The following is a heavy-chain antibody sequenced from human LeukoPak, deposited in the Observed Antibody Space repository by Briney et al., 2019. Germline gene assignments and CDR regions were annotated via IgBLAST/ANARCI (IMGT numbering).Heavy chain of an antibody. V-gene: IGHV3-33*01. CDR2: IWYDGSNK. CDR3: ARDSATPNDY. Sequence: GGSLRLSCAASGFTFSSYDMHWVRQAPGKGLEWVAVIWYDGSNKYYADSVKGRFTISRGNSKNTLYLQMNSLRAEDTAVYYCARDSATPNDYWGQGTLVTVSS. D-gene: IGHD4-23*01. CDR1: GFTFSSYD. J-gene: IGHJ4*02.